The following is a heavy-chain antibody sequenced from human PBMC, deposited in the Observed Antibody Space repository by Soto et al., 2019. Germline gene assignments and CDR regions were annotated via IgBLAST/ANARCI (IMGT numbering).Heavy chain of an antibody. V-gene: IGHV1-69*13. J-gene: IGHJ3*02. CDR1: GGTFSSYA. CDR3: AREISGSGPI. D-gene: IGHD1-26*01. Sequence: AASVKVSCKASGGTFSSYAISWVRQAPGQGLEWMGGIIPIFGTADYAQKFQGRVTITADESTSTAYMELTSLRSEDTAVYYCAREISGSGPIWGQGTMVTVSS. CDR2: IIPIFGTA.